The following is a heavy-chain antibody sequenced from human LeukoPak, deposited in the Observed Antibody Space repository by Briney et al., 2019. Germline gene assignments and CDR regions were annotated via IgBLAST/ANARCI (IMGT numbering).Heavy chain of an antibody. D-gene: IGHD3-16*01. Sequence: PSETLSLTCAVYGGSFSGYYWSWIRQPPGKGLEWIGEINHSGSANYNPSLKSRVTISVDTSKNQFSLNLNSVTAADTAVYYCARATNGGGSYDYWGQGTLVTVSS. CDR2: INHSGSA. CDR1: GGSFSGYY. J-gene: IGHJ4*02. V-gene: IGHV4-34*01. CDR3: ARATNGGGSYDY.